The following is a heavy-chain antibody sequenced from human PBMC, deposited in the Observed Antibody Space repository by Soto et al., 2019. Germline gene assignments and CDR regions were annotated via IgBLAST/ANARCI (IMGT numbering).Heavy chain of an antibody. V-gene: IGHV3-48*03. D-gene: IGHD3-3*01. CDR2: ISSSGSTI. Sequence: GXLRLACAASRFTFSSYEMNWVRQAPGNGLEWVSYISSSGSTIYYADSVKGRFTISRDNAKNSLYLQMNSLRAEDTAVYYCARDDAFWSGTYYYYYGMDVWGQGTKVTVYS. CDR1: RFTFSSYE. J-gene: IGHJ6*02. CDR3: ARDDAFWSGTYYYYYGMDV.